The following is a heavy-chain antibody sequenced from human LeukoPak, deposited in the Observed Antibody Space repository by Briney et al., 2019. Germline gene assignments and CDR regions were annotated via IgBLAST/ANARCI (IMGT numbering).Heavy chain of an antibody. V-gene: IGHV4-59*08. CDR2: IYYSETT. CDR1: GDSISTYY. J-gene: IGHJ4*02. Sequence: SETLSLTCTVSGDSISTYYWSWIRQPPGKGLEWIGYIYYSETTNYNPSLKSRVTISVDTSKHEASLKLSSVTAADTAVYYCARGPEDYFDYWGQGTLVTVSS. CDR3: ARGPEDYFDY.